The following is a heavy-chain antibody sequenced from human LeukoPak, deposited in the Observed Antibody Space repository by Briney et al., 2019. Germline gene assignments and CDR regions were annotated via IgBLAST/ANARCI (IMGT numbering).Heavy chain of an antibody. CDR2: ISYDESEI. CDR1: GFTFSSYA. J-gene: IGHJ4*02. CDR3: ARDGQKDY. Sequence: PGGSLRLSCAASGFTFSSYAMSWVRQAPGKGLEWVAVISYDESEIYYADSMKGRFTISRDNSKNTLYLQMNSLRTEDTAVYYCARDGQKDYWGQGTLVTVSS. V-gene: IGHV3-30-3*01.